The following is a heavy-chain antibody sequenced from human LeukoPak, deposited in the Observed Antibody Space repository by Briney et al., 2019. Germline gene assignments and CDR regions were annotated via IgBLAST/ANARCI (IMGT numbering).Heavy chain of an antibody. CDR1: GFTVSSNY. CDR3: ASSTRTVAVDFDY. V-gene: IGHV3-53*04. Sequence: GGSLRLSCAASGFTVSSNYMSWVRQAPGKGLEWVSVIYMGGSTYYADSVKGRFTLSRHNSKNTVYLQMNTLRPEDTAVYYCASSTRTVAVDFDYWGQGTLVTVSS. D-gene: IGHD6-19*01. J-gene: IGHJ4*02. CDR2: IYMGGST.